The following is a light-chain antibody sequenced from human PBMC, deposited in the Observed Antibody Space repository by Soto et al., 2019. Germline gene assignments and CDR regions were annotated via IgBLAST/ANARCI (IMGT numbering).Light chain of an antibody. J-gene: IGKJ1*01. V-gene: IGKV3-20*01. Sequence: EIVLTQSPGTLSLSPGERATLSCRASQSVSSSYLAWYQQKLGQAPRLLIYGASSRATGIPDRFSGSGSGTDFTLTISRLEPADFAVYYCQQFGSSPRTFGQGTKVEIK. CDR3: QQFGSSPRT. CDR2: GAS. CDR1: QSVSSSY.